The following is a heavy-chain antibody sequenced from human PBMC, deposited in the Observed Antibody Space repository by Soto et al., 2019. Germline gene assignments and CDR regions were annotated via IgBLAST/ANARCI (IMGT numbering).Heavy chain of an antibody. J-gene: IGHJ4*02. CDR3: ARAVRYCSSTSCFTRGEFDY. CDR2: TYYRSKWYN. CDR1: GDSVSSNSAA. D-gene: IGHD2-2*02. Sequence: SQTLSLTCAISGDSVSSNSAAWNWIRQSPSRGLEWLGRTYYRSKWYNDYAVSVKSRITINPDTSKNQFSLQLNSVTPEDTAVYYCARAVRYCSSTSCFTRGEFDYWGQGTLVTVSS. V-gene: IGHV6-1*01.